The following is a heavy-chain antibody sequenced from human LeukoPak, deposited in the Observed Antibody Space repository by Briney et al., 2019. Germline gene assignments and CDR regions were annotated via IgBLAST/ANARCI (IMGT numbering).Heavy chain of an antibody. Sequence: SETLSLTCTVSGGSISAYYWSWIRQPPGKGLEWTGDVFYTGATNCNPSLESRVTISVDTSKNQFSLNLTSVTAADAAVYYCARLTRHYFVFWGRGTPVAVSS. CDR3: ARLTRHYFVF. CDR2: VFYTGAT. V-gene: IGHV4-59*08. J-gene: IGHJ4*02. CDR1: GGSISAYY.